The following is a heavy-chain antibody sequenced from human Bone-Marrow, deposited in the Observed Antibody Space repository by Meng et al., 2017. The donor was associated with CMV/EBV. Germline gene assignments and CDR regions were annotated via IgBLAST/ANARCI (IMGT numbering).Heavy chain of an antibody. CDR3: ARVPLRYLEWPTPPPLHYGMDV. CDR1: GYTFTSYD. V-gene: IGHV1-8*02. Sequence: ASVKVSCKASGYTFTSYDINWVRQATGQGLEWMGWMNPNSGNTSYAQKFQGRVTMTRDTSTSTAYMELSRLRSDDTAVYYCARVPLRYLEWPTPPPLHYGMDVWGQGTTVTVSS. CDR2: MNPNSGNT. J-gene: IGHJ6*02. D-gene: IGHD3-3*01.